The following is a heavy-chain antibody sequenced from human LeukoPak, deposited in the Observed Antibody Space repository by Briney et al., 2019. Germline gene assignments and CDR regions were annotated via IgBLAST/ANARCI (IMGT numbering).Heavy chain of an antibody. CDR3: AISKQGYSYGYFDY. D-gene: IGHD5-18*01. V-gene: IGHV4-59*01. Sequence: SETLSLTCTVSGGSISSYYWSWIRQPPGKGLEWIGYIYYSGSTNYNPSLKSRVTISVDTSKNHFSLKLSSVTAADTAVYYCAISKQGYSYGYFDYWGQGTLVTVSS. J-gene: IGHJ4*02. CDR1: GGSISSYY. CDR2: IYYSGST.